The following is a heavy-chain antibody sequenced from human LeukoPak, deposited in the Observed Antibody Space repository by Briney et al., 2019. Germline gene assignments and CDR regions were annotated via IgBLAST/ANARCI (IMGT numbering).Heavy chain of an antibody. J-gene: IGHJ3*02. CDR3: ASTYVVVTAVHDAFHI. D-gene: IGHD2-21*02. Sequence: SETLSLTCTVSGGSITSSSFYWGWVRQPPGKGLEWIGSIYFSGNTYYNPSLKSRLTISVDTSKNQFSLNLSSVTAADTAVYYCASTYVVVTAVHDAFHIWGQGTMVTVSS. V-gene: IGHV4-39*01. CDR2: IYFSGNT. CDR1: GGSITSSSFY.